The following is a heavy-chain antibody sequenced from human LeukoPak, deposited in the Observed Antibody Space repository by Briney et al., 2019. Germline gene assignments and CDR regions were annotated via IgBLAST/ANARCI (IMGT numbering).Heavy chain of an antibody. D-gene: IGHD3-16*01. CDR2: ITGSSSTI. V-gene: IGHV3-48*01. J-gene: IGHJ4*02. CDR1: GFTLSSYS. Sequence: GESLKISCAAPGFTLSSYSMNWVRQAPGKGLEWVSYITGSSSTISYADSVKGRFTISRDNARNSLYLQMNSLRAEDTAVYYCATDRHWAFDYWGQGTLVTVSS. CDR3: ATDRHWAFDY.